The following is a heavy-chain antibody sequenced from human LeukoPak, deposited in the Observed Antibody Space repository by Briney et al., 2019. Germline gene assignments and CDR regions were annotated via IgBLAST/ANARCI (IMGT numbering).Heavy chain of an antibody. CDR3: ARDYPPD. J-gene: IGHJ4*02. V-gene: IGHV3-33*08. CDR2: IGDTGRAK. CDR1: GFSFSSHG. Sequence: PGGSLRLSCAASGFSFSSHGMHWVREAPGKGLEWVAVIGDTGRAKVYADSVKGRFTISRDNAQNTLYLQMNSLSAEDTAVYYCARDYPPDWGQGTLVTVSA.